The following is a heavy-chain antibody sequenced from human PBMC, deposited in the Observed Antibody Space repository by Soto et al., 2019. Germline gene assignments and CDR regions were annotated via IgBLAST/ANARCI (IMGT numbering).Heavy chain of an antibody. D-gene: IGHD3-16*01. Sequence: EVQLLESGGGLVQPGGSLRLSCAASGFTLSSYAMSWVRQAPGKGLEWVSSISGSAGSTYYADSVKGRFTISRDNSKNTLYVQMHSLRAEDTAVYYCAKGHGDDVWHYFDYWGQGTLVTVSS. CDR1: GFTLSSYA. CDR3: AKGHGDDVWHYFDY. J-gene: IGHJ4*02. V-gene: IGHV3-23*01. CDR2: ISGSAGST.